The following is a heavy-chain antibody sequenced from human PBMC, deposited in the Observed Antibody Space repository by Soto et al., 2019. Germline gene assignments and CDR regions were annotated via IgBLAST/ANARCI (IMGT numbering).Heavy chain of an antibody. J-gene: IGHJ6*02. D-gene: IGHD2-15*01. Sequence: LRLSCAVSGFTVSNNYMSWIRQPPGKGLEWIGAVYYSGSTYYNPSLKSRITISVDTSKNQFSLKLTSVTAADTAVYYCARDYRAPSAGAMDVWGQGTTVTVSS. CDR1: GFTVSNNY. V-gene: IGHV4-30-4*01. CDR2: VYYSGST. CDR3: ARDYRAPSAGAMDV.